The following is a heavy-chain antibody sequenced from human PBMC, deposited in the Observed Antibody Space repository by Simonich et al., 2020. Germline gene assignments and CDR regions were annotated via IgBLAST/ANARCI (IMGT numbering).Heavy chain of an antibody. J-gene: IGHJ6*02. Sequence: EVQLVESGGGLVKPGGSLRLSCAASGFTFSSYSMNWVRQAPGKGLEWVSSISSSSSYIYYADSVKGRFPISRDNAKNSLYLQMNSLRAEETAVYYCARWIAVAGTGAYGMDVWGQGTTVTVSS. CDR1: GFTFSSYS. CDR2: ISSSSSYI. CDR3: ARWIAVAGTGAYGMDV. V-gene: IGHV3-21*01. D-gene: IGHD6-19*01.